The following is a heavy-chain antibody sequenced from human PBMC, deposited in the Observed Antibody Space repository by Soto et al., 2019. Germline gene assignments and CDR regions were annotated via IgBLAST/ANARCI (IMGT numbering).Heavy chain of an antibody. CDR1: GFTFSSYA. D-gene: IGHD2-2*01. Sequence: GGSLRLSCAASGFTFSSYAMSWVRQAPGKGLEWVSGISGSGGSTYYADSVKGRFTISRDNSKNTLYLQMNSLRAEDTAVYYCAKGPYQPLMYNWFDPWGQGTLVTVSS. V-gene: IGHV3-23*01. CDR2: ISGSGGST. CDR3: AKGPYQPLMYNWFDP. J-gene: IGHJ5*02.